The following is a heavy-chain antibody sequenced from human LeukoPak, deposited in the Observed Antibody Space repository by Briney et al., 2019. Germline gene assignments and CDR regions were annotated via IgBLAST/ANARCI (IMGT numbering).Heavy chain of an antibody. CDR1: GGSISSSSYY. D-gene: IGHD3-22*01. CDR3: ARFPAGGYYDSSGRPTILAELIDY. V-gene: IGHV4-39*07. Sequence: SETLSLTCTVSGGSISSSSYYWGWIRQPPGKGLEWIGSIYYSGSTYYNPSLKSRVTISVDTSKNQISLKLSSVTAADTAVYYCARFPAGGYYDSSGRPTILAELIDYWGQGTLVTVSS. CDR2: IYYSGST. J-gene: IGHJ4*02.